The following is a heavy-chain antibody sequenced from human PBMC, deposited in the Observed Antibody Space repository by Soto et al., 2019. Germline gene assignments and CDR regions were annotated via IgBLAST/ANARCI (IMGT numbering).Heavy chain of an antibody. CDR1: GFIFSGYA. J-gene: IGHJ4*02. CDR3: ARVSTSHSTTSDY. Sequence: PGGSLRLSCVASGFIFSGYAMHWARQAPGKGLEWVALISPAGTNKYYADSVKGRFTISRDNSKNTLYLQMNSLRAEDTAVYYCARVSTSHSTTSDYWGQGTLVTVSS. D-gene: IGHD2-2*01. V-gene: IGHV3-30-3*01. CDR2: ISPAGTNK.